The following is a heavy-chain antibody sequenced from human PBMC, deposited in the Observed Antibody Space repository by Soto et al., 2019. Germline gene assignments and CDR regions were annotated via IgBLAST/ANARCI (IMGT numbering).Heavy chain of an antibody. Sequence: ASVKVSCKASGYTFTSYAMHWVRQAPGRRLEWVGWINAGNGNTKYSQKFQGRVTITRDTSASTAYMELSSLRSEDTAVYYCARGSAPGFFGVVISAFDIWGQGTMVTVSS. V-gene: IGHV1-3*01. D-gene: IGHD3-3*01. CDR1: GYTFTSYA. CDR2: INAGNGNT. J-gene: IGHJ3*02. CDR3: ARGSAPGFFGVVISAFDI.